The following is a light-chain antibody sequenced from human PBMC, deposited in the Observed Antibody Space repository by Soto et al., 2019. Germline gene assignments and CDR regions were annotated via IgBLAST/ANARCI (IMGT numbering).Light chain of an antibody. Sequence: SALTQPPSASGSPGQSVTISCTGTSNDIGDNYVSWYQQHPGKAPKLLIYEVSQRPSGVPDRFSGSKSGNTASLTVSGLQTEDEADYYCSAYAGSNNFVFGSGTKVTVL. CDR3: SAYAGSNNFV. CDR2: EVS. J-gene: IGLJ1*01. V-gene: IGLV2-8*01. CDR1: SNDIGDNY.